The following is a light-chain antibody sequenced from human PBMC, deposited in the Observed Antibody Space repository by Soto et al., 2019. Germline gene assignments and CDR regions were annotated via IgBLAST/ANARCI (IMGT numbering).Light chain of an antibody. J-gene: IGLJ3*02. V-gene: IGLV4-69*01. CDR1: SGHSSYA. CDR3: QTWGTGIRV. Sequence: QLVLTQSPSASASLGASVKLTCTLSSGHSSYAIAWHQQQPEKGPRCLMKLNSDGSHSKGDGIPDHFSGSTSGTERFLTISSLQSDDEADYYCQTWGTGIRVFGGGTQLTVL. CDR2: LNSDGSH.